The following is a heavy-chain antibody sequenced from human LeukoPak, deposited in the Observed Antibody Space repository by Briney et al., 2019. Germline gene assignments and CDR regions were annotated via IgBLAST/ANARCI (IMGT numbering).Heavy chain of an antibody. CDR3: AKDEQPGGG. D-gene: IGHD1/OR15-1a*01. Sequence: GFLRLFRAGLGFPLSTFGLDLVRQAPGKGLEWVSAISGSGITTHYVDSVKGRFTISRDNSKNTLYLQMNSLRAEDTAVYFCAKDEQPGGGRGRGTLVTVSS. V-gene: IGHV3-23*01. CDR1: GFPLSTFG. J-gene: IGHJ2*01. CDR2: ISGSGITT.